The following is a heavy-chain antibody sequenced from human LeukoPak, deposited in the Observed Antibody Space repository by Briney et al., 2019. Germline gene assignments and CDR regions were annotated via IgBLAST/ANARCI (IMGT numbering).Heavy chain of an antibody. J-gene: IGHJ3*02. V-gene: IGHV4-59*08. CDR3: ARHKHTSGFYYYFDM. CDR2: IDYSGST. D-gene: IGHD3-22*01. CDR1: SVSISTYT. Sequence: PSETLPLTCCVSSVSISTYTWSWLRQPPGKELEWIGYIDYSGSTNYNPNLKSRVTISRDTSKNQFSLKLTSVTAADTAIYYCARHKHTSGFYYYFDMWGQGTLVTVSS.